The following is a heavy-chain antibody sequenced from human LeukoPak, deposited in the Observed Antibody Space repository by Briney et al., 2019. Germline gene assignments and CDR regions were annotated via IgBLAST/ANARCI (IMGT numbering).Heavy chain of an antibody. CDR2: ISFDGTDK. CDR1: GFIFSSYA. Sequence: PGGSLRLSCSASGFIFSSYALHWVRQAPGKGLEWVARISFDGTDKTYVDSVQGRFSLSRDNSKNTVYLQMNSLRPDDTAIYYCARDYMSGGTGFWDYWGQGTLVTVSS. D-gene: IGHD3-3*01. J-gene: IGHJ4*02. CDR3: ARDYMSGGTGFWDY. V-gene: IGHV3-30-3*01.